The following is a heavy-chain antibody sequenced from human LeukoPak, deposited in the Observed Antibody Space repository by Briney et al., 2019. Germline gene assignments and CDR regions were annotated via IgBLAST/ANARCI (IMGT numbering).Heavy chain of an antibody. J-gene: IGHJ6*02. D-gene: IGHD6-6*01. Sequence: ASVKVSCKASGYTFTSYDINWVRQATGQGLEWMGWMNPNSGNTGYAQKLQGRVTMTRNTSISTAYMELSSLRSEDTAVYYCARETRLGSSSSFPGYYYYGMDVWGQGTTVTVSS. CDR3: ARETRLGSSSSFPGYYYYGMDV. CDR2: MNPNSGNT. V-gene: IGHV1-8*01. CDR1: GYTFTSYD.